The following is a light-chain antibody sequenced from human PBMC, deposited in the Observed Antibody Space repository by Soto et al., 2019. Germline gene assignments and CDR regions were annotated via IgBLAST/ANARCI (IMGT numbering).Light chain of an antibody. CDR3: SSYTSSSTL. CDR1: SSDVGGYNY. V-gene: IGLV2-14*01. J-gene: IGLJ2*01. Sequence: QSVLTQPASVSGSPGQSITISCTGTSSDVGGYNYVSWYQQHPGKAPKLMIYDVSNRTSGVSNRFSGSKSGNTASLTISGLQAEDEADYYCSSYTSSSTLVGGGTKLTVL. CDR2: DVS.